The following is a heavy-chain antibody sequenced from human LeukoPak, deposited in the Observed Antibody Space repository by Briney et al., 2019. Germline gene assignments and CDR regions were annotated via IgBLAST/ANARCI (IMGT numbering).Heavy chain of an antibody. CDR1: GYTFTGYY. V-gene: IGHV1-2*02. Sequence: ASVKVSCKASGYTFTGYYMHWVRQAPGQGLEWMGWINPNSGGTNYAQKFQGRVTMTRDTSISTAYMELSRLRSDDTAVYYCARSPYYYDSSGYDWFDPWGQGTLVTVSS. D-gene: IGHD3-22*01. CDR3: ARSPYYYDSSGYDWFDP. J-gene: IGHJ5*02. CDR2: INPNSGGT.